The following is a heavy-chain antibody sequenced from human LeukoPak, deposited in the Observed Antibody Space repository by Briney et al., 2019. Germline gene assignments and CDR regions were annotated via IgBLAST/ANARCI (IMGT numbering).Heavy chain of an antibody. D-gene: IGHD1-1*01. CDR2: INNDGSSV. CDR3: ARDTINWNYFDY. J-gene: IGHJ4*02. Sequence: GGSLRLSCAASGFMFSYDWMPWARHTSGKGLMWVSRINNDGSSVSYEDSVKGRFSISRDNAKNSLYLQMNSLRAEDTAVYYCARDTINWNYFDYWGQGTLVTVSS. CDR1: GFMFSYDW. V-gene: IGHV3-74*01.